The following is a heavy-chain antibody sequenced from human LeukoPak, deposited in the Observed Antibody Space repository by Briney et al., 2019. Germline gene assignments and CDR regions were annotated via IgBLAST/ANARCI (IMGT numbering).Heavy chain of an antibody. CDR3: ARGDNSRILFGTDV. CDR1: GYTFTSYG. CDR2: ISAYNGNT. V-gene: IGHV1-18*01. D-gene: IGHD6-13*01. Sequence: WASVKVSCKASGYTFTSYGISWVRQAPGQGLEWMGWISAYNGNTNYAQKLQGRVTMTTDTSTSTAYMELSSLRSEDTAVYYCARGDNSRILFGTDVWGQGTTVTVSS. J-gene: IGHJ6*02.